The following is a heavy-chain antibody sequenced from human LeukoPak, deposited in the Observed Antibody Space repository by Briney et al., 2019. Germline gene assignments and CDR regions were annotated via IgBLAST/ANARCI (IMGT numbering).Heavy chain of an antibody. CDR3: AKVVSRIAVAGPLFDY. J-gene: IGHJ4*02. CDR1: GGSISSGGYS. Sequence: PSQTLSLTCAVSGGSISSGGYSWSWVRQPPGKGLEWIGYIYHSGSTYYNPSLKSRVTISVDRSKNQFSLKLSSVTAEDTAVYYCAKVVSRIAVAGPLFDYWGQGTLVTVSS. V-gene: IGHV4-30-2*01. CDR2: IYHSGST. D-gene: IGHD6-19*01.